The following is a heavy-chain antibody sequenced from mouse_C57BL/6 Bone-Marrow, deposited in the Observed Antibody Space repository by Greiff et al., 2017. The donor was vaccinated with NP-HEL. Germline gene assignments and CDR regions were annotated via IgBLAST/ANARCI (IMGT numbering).Heavy chain of an antibody. V-gene: IGHV1-53*01. CDR3: ARWLGLLLFAY. CDR2: INPSNGGT. J-gene: IGHJ3*01. CDR1: GYTFTSYW. D-gene: IGHD1-1*01. Sequence: VQLQQPGTELVKPGASVKLSCKASGYTFTSYWMHWVKQRPGQGLEWIGNINPSNGGTNYNEKFKIKATLTVDKSSSTAYMQLSSLTSEDAAVYDCARWLGLLLFAYWGQGTLVTVSA.